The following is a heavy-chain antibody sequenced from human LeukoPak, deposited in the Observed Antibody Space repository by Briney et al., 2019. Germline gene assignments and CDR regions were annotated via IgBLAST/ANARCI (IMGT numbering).Heavy chain of an antibody. D-gene: IGHD3-22*01. CDR2: IIPIFGTA. CDR3: ASEPLYYDSSGYFDY. Sequence: SVTVSFTASGGTFSIYAISWVRQAPGQGLEWMGGIIPIFGTANYAQKFQGRVTITTDESTSTAYMELSSLRSEDTAVYYCASEPLYYDSSGYFDYWGQGTLVTVSS. J-gene: IGHJ4*02. CDR1: GGTFSIYA. V-gene: IGHV1-69*05.